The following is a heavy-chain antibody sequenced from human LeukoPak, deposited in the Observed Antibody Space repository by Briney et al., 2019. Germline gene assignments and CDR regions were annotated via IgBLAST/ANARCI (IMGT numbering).Heavy chain of an antibody. CDR1: GFTVSSNY. D-gene: IGHD3-3*01. V-gene: IGHV3-53*01. J-gene: IGHJ3*02. Sequence: PGGSLRLSCAASGFTVSSNYMSWVRQAPGKGLEWVSVIYSGGSTYYADSVKGRFTISRDNSKNTLYLQMNSLRAEDTAVYYCARGESITIFGVVQTCWAFDIWGQGTMVTVSS. CDR2: IYSGGST. CDR3: ARGESITIFGVVQTCWAFDI.